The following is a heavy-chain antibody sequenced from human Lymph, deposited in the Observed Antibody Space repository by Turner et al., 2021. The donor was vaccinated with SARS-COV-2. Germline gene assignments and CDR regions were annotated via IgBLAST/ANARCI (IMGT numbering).Heavy chain of an antibody. CDR1: GFTFSTYA. V-gene: IGHV3-30*04. Sequence: QVQLVESGGGVVQPGRSLRLSCAASGFTFSTYAIHWVRQAAGKGLEWVAVISYDGSNKYNADSVKGRFTISRDNSKNTLYLQMNSLRAEDTAVYYCARYGSGGYFYYGLDVWGQGTTVTVSS. J-gene: IGHJ6*02. D-gene: IGHD3-10*01. CDR3: ARYGSGGYFYYGLDV. CDR2: ISYDGSNK.